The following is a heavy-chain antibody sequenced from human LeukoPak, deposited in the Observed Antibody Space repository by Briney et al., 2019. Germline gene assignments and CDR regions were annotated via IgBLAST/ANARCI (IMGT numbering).Heavy chain of an antibody. J-gene: IGHJ4*02. CDR1: GYTFTSYG. D-gene: IGHD2-15*01. CDR2: ISTYNGNT. CDR3: ARGPYCSGDTCYSQYFDY. Sequence: ASVKVSCKASGYTFTSYGISWVRQAPGQGLKWMGWISTYNGNTNYAQKIQGRVTMTTDTSTSTAYMELRSLRSDDTAVYYCARGPYCSGDTCYSQYFDYWGQGTLVTVSS. V-gene: IGHV1-18*01.